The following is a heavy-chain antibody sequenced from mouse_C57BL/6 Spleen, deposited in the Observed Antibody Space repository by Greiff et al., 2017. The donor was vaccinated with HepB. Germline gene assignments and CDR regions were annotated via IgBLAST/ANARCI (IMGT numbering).Heavy chain of an antibody. D-gene: IGHD1-1*01. V-gene: IGHV5-9*01. CDR3: ARHWDIYYYGSSYWYFDV. Sequence: EVQLVESGGGLVKPGGSLKLSCAASGFTFSSYTMSWVRQTPEKRLEWVATISGGGGNTYYPDSVKGRFTISRDNAKNTLYLQMSSLRSEDTALYYCARHWDIYYYGSSYWYFDVWGTGTTVTVSS. J-gene: IGHJ1*03. CDR2: ISGGGGNT. CDR1: GFTFSSYT.